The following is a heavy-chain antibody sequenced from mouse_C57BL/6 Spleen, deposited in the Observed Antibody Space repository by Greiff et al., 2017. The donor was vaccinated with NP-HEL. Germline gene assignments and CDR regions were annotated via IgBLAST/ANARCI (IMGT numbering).Heavy chain of an antibody. CDR3: ARGYGSSYVSYWYFDV. V-gene: IGHV1-69*01. Sequence: VQLQQPGAELVMPGASVKLSCKASGYTFTSYWMHWVKQRPGQGLEWIGEIDPSDSYTNYNQKFKGKSTLTVDKSSSTAYMQLSSLTSEDSAVYYCARGYGSSYVSYWYFDVWGTGTTVTVSS. D-gene: IGHD1-1*01. CDR1: GYTFTSYW. CDR2: IDPSDSYT. J-gene: IGHJ1*03.